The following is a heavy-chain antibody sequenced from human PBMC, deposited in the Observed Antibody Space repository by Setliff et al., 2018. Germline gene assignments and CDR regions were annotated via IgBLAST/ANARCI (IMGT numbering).Heavy chain of an antibody. J-gene: IGHJ6*03. CDR3: ARTQGEQQLTHPYYYYYYMDV. V-gene: IGHV4-61*02. CDR2: IYTSGST. Sequence: PSETLSLTCTVSGGSISSGSYYWSWIRQPAGKGLEWIGRIYTSGSTNYNPSLKSRVTISVDTSKNQFSLRLTSVAAADTAAYYCARTQGEQQLTHPYYYYYYMDVWGKGTTVTVSS. CDR1: GGSISSGSYY. D-gene: IGHD6-13*01.